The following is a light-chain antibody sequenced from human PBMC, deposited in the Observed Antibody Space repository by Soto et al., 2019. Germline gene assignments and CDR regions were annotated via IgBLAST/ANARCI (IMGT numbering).Light chain of an antibody. CDR3: HHYGSSPLT. J-gene: IGKJ5*01. V-gene: IGKV3-20*01. CDR2: GAS. Sequence: VMTQSPATLSVSPGARATLSCTASQSINSNLAWYQQRPGQAPRLLVFGASSRVLGIPDRFSGSGSGTDFTLTISRLEPEDFAVYYCHHYGSSPLTFGQGTRLEIK. CDR1: QSINSN.